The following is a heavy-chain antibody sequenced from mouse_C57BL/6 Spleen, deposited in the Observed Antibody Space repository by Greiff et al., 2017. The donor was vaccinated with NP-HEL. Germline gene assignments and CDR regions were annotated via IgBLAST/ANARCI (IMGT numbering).Heavy chain of an antibody. V-gene: IGHV14-2*01. CDR3: ARDGITTRGPLFDY. CDR2: IDPEDGET. CDR1: GFNIKDYY. D-gene: IGHD1-1*01. J-gene: IGHJ2*01. Sequence: EVQLQQSGAELVKPGASVKLSCPASGFNIKDYYMHWVTQRTEQGLEWIGRIDPEDGETKYAPKFQGQATIKADTSSNTAYLKLSSLTSEDTAVYYGARDGITTRGPLFDYWCQGTTLTVSS.